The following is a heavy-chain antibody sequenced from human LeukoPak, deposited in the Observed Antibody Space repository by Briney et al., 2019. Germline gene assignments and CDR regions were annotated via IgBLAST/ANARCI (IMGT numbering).Heavy chain of an antibody. V-gene: IGHV3-9*01. CDR2: ISWNSGSI. Sequence: GGSLRLSCAASGFTFDDYAMHWVRQAPGKGLEWVSGISWNSGSIGYADSVKGRFTISRDNAKNSLYLQMNSLRAEDTALYYCAKRKGPDAFDIWGQGTMVTVSS. CDR1: GFTFDDYA. CDR3: AKRKGPDAFDI. J-gene: IGHJ3*02.